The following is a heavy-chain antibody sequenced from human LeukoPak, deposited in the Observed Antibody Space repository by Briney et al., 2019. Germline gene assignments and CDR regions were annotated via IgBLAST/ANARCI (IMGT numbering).Heavy chain of an antibody. Sequence: SETLSLTCTVSGGSIRSSYYYWGWIRQPPGKGLEWIGSIYDSGSTYYNPSLKSRVTISVDTSKNQFSLKLSSVTAADTAVYYCARDIEGGSSSGGMDVWGQGTTVTVSS. CDR3: ARDIEGGSSSGGMDV. CDR1: GGSIRSSYYY. CDR2: IYDSGST. J-gene: IGHJ6*02. D-gene: IGHD6-13*01. V-gene: IGHV4-39*07.